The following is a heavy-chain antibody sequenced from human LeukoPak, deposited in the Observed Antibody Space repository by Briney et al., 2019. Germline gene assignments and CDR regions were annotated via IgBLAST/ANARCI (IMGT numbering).Heavy chain of an antibody. J-gene: IGHJ4*02. D-gene: IGHD3-22*01. CDR1: GFTFSSYA. CDR2: ISGSGGST. Sequence: GGSLRLSCAASGFTFSSYAMSWVRQAPGKGLEWVSAISGSGGSTYYADSVKGRFTSSRDNSTNMLYLQMNSLRAEDTAVYYCANPNGAGYYYDSSGPYWGQGTLVTVSS. V-gene: IGHV3-23*01. CDR3: ANPNGAGYYYDSSGPY.